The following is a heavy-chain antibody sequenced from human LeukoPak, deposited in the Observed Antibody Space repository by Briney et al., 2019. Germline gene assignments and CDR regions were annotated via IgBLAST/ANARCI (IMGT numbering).Heavy chain of an antibody. CDR1: GGSISSGGYY. CDR3: ARIVVPADNTYYFDY. V-gene: IGHV4-30-2*01. D-gene: IGHD2-2*01. CDR2: IYHSGST. J-gene: IGHJ4*02. Sequence: PSETLSLTCTVSGGSISSGGYYWSWIRQPPGKGLEWIGYIYHSGSTYYNPSLKSRVTISVDRSKNRFSLKLSSVTAADTAVYYCARIVVPADNTYYFDYWGQGTLVTVSS.